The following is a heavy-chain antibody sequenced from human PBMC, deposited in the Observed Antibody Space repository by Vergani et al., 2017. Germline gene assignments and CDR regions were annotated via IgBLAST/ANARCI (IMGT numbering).Heavy chain of an antibody. D-gene: IGHD1-26*01. CDR3: ARERRELWAYYFDY. CDR1: GYTFTGYY. J-gene: IGHJ4*02. Sequence: QVQLVQSGAEVKKPGASVKVSCKASGYTFTGYYMHWVRQAPGQGLEWMGWINPKSGGTNYAQKFQGRVTMTRDTSISTAYMELSRLRSDDTAVYYCARERRELWAYYFDYWGQGTLVTVSS. CDR2: INPKSGGT. V-gene: IGHV1-2*02.